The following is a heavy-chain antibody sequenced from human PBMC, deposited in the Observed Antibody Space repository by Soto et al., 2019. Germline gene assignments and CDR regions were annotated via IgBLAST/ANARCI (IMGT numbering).Heavy chain of an antibody. Sequence: GESLKISCAASGFTFSSYGMHWVRQAPGKGLEWVAVISYGGSNKNYADSVKGRFTISRDNSKNTVYVHMNSLRAEDTAVYYCAKDTYYHDSSGYYIFDYWGQGILVTVSS. V-gene: IGHV3-30*18. CDR1: GFTFSSYG. CDR2: ISYGGSNK. CDR3: AKDTYYHDSSGYYIFDY. J-gene: IGHJ4*02. D-gene: IGHD3-22*01.